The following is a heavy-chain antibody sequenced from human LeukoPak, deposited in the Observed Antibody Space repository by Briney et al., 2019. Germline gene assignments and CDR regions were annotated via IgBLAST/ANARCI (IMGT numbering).Heavy chain of an antibody. CDR3: VRDRNSYASGNYPGAFDL. D-gene: IGHD3-10*01. CDR2: ISNTGRNI. CDR1: GFTFSDYY. Sequence: GGSLRLSCAASGFTFSDYYMTWIRQAPGKGLEWIAYISNTGRNIYYADSVKGRFTISRDNARNSLFLQMHSLRAYDTALYYCVRDRNSYASGNYPGAFDLWGQGTLVTVSS. J-gene: IGHJ4*02. V-gene: IGHV3-11*01.